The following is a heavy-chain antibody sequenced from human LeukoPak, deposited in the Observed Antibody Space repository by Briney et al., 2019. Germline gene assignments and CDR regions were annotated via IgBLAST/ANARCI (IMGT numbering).Heavy chain of an antibody. CDR1: GFTFSSYG. CDR3: AKELWFGDRNYYYYGMDV. CDR2: ISYDGSNK. D-gene: IGHD3-10*01. J-gene: IGHJ6*02. Sequence: GGSLRLSCAASGFTFSSYGMHWVRQAPGKGLEWVAVISYDGSNKYYADSVKGRFTISRDNSKNTLYLQMNSLRAEDTAVYYCAKELWFGDRNYYYYGMDVWGQGTTVTVSS. V-gene: IGHV3-30*18.